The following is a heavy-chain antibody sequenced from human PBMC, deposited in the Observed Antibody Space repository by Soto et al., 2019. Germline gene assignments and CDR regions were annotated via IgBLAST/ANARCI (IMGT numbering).Heavy chain of an antibody. J-gene: IGHJ4*02. CDR1: GFTFSHVD. CDR3: AKGHVFVAPQNGRSFDS. D-gene: IGHD2-21*01. Sequence: GGSLRLSCAASGFTFSHVDMSWVRQAQGKGLEWISYITSSGGTTYYADSVKGRFTISRDNTKNSLYLQMNSLRAEDTAVYYCAKGHVFVAPQNGRSFDSWGQGSLVTVSS. V-gene: IGHV3-48*03. CDR2: ITSSGGTT.